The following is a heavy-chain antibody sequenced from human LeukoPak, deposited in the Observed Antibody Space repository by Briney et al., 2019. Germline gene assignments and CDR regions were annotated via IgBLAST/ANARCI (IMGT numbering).Heavy chain of an antibody. D-gene: IGHD1-26*01. CDR3: ARDGGIVGARDFDN. V-gene: IGHV1-18*01. CDR2: ISTYNGNT. Sequence: GASVKVSCKASGYTFTSYGISWVRQAPGQRLEWMGWISTYNGNTNHAQKIQGRVTMTTDTSTSTVYMELRSLRSDDTAVYYCARDGGIVGARDFDNWGQGTLVTVSS. CDR1: GYTFTSYG. J-gene: IGHJ4*02.